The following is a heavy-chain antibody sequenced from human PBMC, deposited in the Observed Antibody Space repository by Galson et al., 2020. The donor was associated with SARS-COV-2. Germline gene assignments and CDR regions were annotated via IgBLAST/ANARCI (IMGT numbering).Heavy chain of an antibody. CDR1: GFMFRSYP. V-gene: IGHV3-30*04. CDR3: AREPYGQLSFDL. D-gene: IGHD2-2*01. J-gene: IGHJ2*01. CDR2: ISFDSSNK. Sequence: GGSLRLSCAASGFMFRSYPIHWVRQAPGKGLEWVAVISFDSSNKYYVDSVKGRFTISRDNSQNTLYMEMNSLRAEDTAVYYCAREPYGQLSFDLWGRGTLVTVSS.